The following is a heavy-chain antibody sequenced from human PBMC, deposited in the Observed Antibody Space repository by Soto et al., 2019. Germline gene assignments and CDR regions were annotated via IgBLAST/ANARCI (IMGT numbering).Heavy chain of an antibody. V-gene: IGHV3-23*01. CDR3: VRRAITATTNWGAFDV. CDR1: GFTFSIVV. CDR2: VSPGGDVS. J-gene: IGHJ3*01. D-gene: IGHD1-20*01. Sequence: GGSLRLSCAASGFTFSIVVMKWVRQAPGEGLEWVLTVSPGGDVSHYKHSVKVRFTIARDNSRRTLHLQMDSLRAEDAAVYFCVRRAITATTNWGAFDVWGQGTVVTVSS.